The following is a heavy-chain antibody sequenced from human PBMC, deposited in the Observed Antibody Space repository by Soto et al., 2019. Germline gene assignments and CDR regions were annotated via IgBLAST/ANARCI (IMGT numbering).Heavy chain of an antibody. CDR1: GGTFSNHA. CDR2: IIPLSGTT. D-gene: IGHD3-22*01. Sequence: QVQLVQSGAEVRKPGSSVKVSCKASGGTFSNHAVSWVRQAPGQGPEWLGGIIPLSGTTNYVQKFQGRVTITADEYMTTAYMELSSLRYEDTAIYYCARGHDRSGCYLFDYWGQGTLVTVSS. V-gene: IGHV1-69*01. J-gene: IGHJ4*02. CDR3: ARGHDRSGCYLFDY.